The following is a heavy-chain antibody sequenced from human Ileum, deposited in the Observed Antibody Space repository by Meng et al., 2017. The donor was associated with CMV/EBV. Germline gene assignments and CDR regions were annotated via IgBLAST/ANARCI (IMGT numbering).Heavy chain of an antibody. CDR1: GGSITTKNLY. J-gene: IGHJ4*02. CDR2: FSHAGST. V-gene: IGHV4-39*07. D-gene: IGHD1-14*01. Sequence: SGGSITTKNLYFGGIRQPPGKGLEWIATFSHAGSTFYNPSLKSRVAMSIDTSNNQFSLNLTSVTAADTAVYYCARRDASGLGYYFDYWGQGTLVTVSS. CDR3: ARRDASGLGYYFDY.